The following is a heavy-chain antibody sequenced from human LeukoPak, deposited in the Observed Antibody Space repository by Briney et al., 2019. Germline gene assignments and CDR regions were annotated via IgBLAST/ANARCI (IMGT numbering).Heavy chain of an antibody. CDR1: GDSVSSNSAA. V-gene: IGHV6-1*01. J-gene: IGHJ4*02. D-gene: IGHD3-10*01. CDR3: AREGAPNYYGSGSYYNT. CDR2: TYYRSKWYN. Sequence: SQTLSLTCVISGDSVSSNSAAWNWIRQSPSRGLEWLGRTYYRSKWYNDYAVSVKSRITINPDTSKNQFSLQLNSVTPEDTAVYYCAREGAPNYYGSGSYYNTWGQGTLVTVSS.